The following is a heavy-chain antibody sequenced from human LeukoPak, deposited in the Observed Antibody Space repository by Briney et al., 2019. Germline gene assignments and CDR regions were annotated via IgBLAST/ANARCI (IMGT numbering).Heavy chain of an antibody. Sequence: GGSLRLSCAASGFTFSTYEMNWVRQAPGKGLGWLSYIDTSGNTLDYADSVKGRFTISRNNAKNSLYLQMNSLRAEDAAIYYYARRYGRTLYSFDYWGQGTLVTLSS. CDR2: IDTSGNTL. CDR1: GFTFSTYE. CDR3: ARRYGRTLYSFDY. D-gene: IGHD2-8*01. J-gene: IGHJ4*02. V-gene: IGHV3-48*03.